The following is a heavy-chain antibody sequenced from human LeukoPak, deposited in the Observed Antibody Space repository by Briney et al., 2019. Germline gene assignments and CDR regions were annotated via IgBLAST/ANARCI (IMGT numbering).Heavy chain of an antibody. CDR2: IYYSGST. D-gene: IGHD5-12*01. CDR3: ARDQVARDAFDI. J-gene: IGHJ3*02. Sequence: PSETLSLTCTVSGGSISSGGYYWSWIRQHPGKGLEWIGYIYYSGSTYYNPSLKSRVTISVDTSKNQFSLKLSSVTAADTAVYYCARDQVARDAFDIWGQGTMVTVSS. CDR1: GGSISSGGYY. V-gene: IGHV4-31*03.